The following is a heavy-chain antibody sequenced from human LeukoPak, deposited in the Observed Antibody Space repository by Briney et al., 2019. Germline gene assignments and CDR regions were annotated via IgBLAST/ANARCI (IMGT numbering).Heavy chain of an antibody. Sequence: GGSLRLSCTASGLTFSTSGFNWVRQAPGKGLEWVASIGPTGSDRYHADSIKGRFTISRDNANNFLYLQMNSLRAGDTAVYYCATETNGRHYDYWGQGTLLTVSS. CDR3: ATETNGRHYDY. J-gene: IGHJ4*02. CDR2: IGPTGSDR. CDR1: GLTFSTSG. V-gene: IGHV3-21*06. D-gene: IGHD1-14*01.